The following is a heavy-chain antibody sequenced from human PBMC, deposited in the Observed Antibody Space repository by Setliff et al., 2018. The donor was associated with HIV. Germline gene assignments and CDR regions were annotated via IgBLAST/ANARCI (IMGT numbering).Heavy chain of an antibody. CDR2: SNPSGGSA. V-gene: IGHV1-46*01. CDR3: AREGGREYDFCSGYYRPYYYYMDV. CDR1: GYTFTNYY. J-gene: IGHJ6*03. D-gene: IGHD3-3*01. Sequence: ASVKVSCKASGYTFTNYYMQWVRQAPGQGLEWMGISNPSGGSATYAQKFQGRVTMTRDTSTSTVYMELSSLRSDDTAVYYCAREGGREYDFCSGYYRPYYYYMDVWGKGTKVTVSS.